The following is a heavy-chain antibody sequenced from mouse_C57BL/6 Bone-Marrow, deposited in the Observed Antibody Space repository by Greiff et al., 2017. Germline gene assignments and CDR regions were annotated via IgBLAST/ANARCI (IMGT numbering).Heavy chain of an antibody. CDR3: NYGGSSHYYAMDY. CDR2: IYPRSGNT. J-gene: IGHJ4*01. CDR1: GYTFTSYG. V-gene: IGHV1-81*01. D-gene: IGHD1-1*01. Sequence: VQLQQSGAELARPGASVKLSCKASGYTFTSYGISWVKQRTGQGLEWIGEIYPRSGNTYYNEKFKGKDTLTADQSSSTAYMGLRSLPSEDSAVYFSNYGGSSHYYAMDYWGQGTSVTVSS.